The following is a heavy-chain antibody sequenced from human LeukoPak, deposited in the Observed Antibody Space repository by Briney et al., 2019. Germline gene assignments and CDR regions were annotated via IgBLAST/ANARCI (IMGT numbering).Heavy chain of an antibody. V-gene: IGHV4-59*01. CDR1: GGSIENYY. Sequence: SETLSLTCTVSGGSIENYYWSWIRQPAGKGLEWIGCIYYSGSTNYNPSLKGRVTISVDTSKSQFSLRLSSVTAADTAVYYCAREMGTSGYNNLFDYWGQGTLVTVSS. CDR2: IYYSGST. D-gene: IGHD3-22*01. J-gene: IGHJ4*02. CDR3: AREMGTSGYNNLFDY.